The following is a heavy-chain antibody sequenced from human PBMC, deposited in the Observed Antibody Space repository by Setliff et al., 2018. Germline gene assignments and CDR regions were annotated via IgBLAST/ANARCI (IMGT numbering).Heavy chain of an antibody. CDR1: GYAFTDNY. Sequence: ASVKVSCKTSGYAFTDNYIHWVRQAPGQGLEWMGRINPNSGGTNYAQKFQGRVTMTRDTSISTAYMELSRLRFEDTAVYYCARAQSWSGGPYYFDNWGQGTLVTVSS. V-gene: IGHV1-2*06. CDR2: INPNSGGT. CDR3: ARAQSWSGGPYYFDN. J-gene: IGHJ4*02. D-gene: IGHD3-3*01.